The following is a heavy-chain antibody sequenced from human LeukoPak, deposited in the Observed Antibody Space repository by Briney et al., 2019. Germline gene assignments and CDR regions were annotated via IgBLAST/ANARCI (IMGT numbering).Heavy chain of an antibody. CDR3: AREGDSRWGELSP. V-gene: IGHV3-33*08. CDR1: GFTFSSYS. CDR2: IWFDGSEQ. D-gene: IGHD3-16*02. J-gene: IGHJ1*01. Sequence: GGSLGLSCVASGFTFSSYSMNWVRQAPGKGLEWVAVIWFDGSEQYYADSVKGRFIISRDNSKSTSNLQLNSLRAEDTAVYYCAREGDSRWGELSPWGQGTLVTVSS.